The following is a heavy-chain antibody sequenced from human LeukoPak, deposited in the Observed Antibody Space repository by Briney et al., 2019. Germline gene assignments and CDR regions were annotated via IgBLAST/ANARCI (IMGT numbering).Heavy chain of an antibody. Sequence: SETLSLTCTVSGGSISSYYWSWIRQPPGKGLEWIGYIYYSGSTNYNPSLKSRVTISVDTSKNQFSLKLSSVTAADTAVYYCARGISGYYTYWGQGTLVTVSS. D-gene: IGHD3-3*01. J-gene: IGHJ4*02. CDR1: GGSISSYY. CDR3: ARGISGYYTY. CDR2: IYYSGST. V-gene: IGHV4-59*01.